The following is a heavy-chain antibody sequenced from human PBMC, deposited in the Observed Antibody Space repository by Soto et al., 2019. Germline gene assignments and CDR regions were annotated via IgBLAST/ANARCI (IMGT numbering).Heavy chain of an antibody. CDR2: IYVSDSDT. Sequence: PGESLKISCKGSGYTFTNYWIGWVRQMPGKGLEWMGVIYVSDSDTRYSPSFQGQVTISADKSISTAYLQWSSLKASDTAMYYCARRQDHEEFDYWGQGTLVTVSS. CDR1: GYTFTNYW. V-gene: IGHV5-51*01. J-gene: IGHJ4*02. CDR3: ARRQDHEEFDY.